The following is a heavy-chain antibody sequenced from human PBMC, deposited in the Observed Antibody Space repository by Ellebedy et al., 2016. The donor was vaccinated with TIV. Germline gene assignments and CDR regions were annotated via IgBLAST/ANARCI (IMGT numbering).Heavy chain of an antibody. D-gene: IGHD3-16*01. CDR2: IYYSGST. CDR1: GGSISSYY. CDR3: ARVGDYPLWDFDY. J-gene: IGHJ4*02. V-gene: IGHV4-59*01. Sequence: SETLSLTCTVSGGSISSYYWSWIRQPPGKGLEWIGYIYYSGSTNYNPSLKSRVTISVDTSKNQFSLKLSSVTAADTAVYYCARVGDYPLWDFDYWGQGTLVTVSS.